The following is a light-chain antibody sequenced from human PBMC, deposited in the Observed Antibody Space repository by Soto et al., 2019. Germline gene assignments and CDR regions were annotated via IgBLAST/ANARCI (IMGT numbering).Light chain of an antibody. J-gene: IGLJ1*01. V-gene: IGLV3-21*02. CDR3: QVWASTDEFFV. CDR2: DAS. CDR1: KIGSKI. Sequence: SYDLTQPPSVSVAPGQTARITCGGVKIGSKIVHWYRQRPGQAPVAVVFDASDRPSGIPDRISASRSGDTATLTISRVDAGGEADYYCQVWASTDEFFVFGSGTKVTVL.